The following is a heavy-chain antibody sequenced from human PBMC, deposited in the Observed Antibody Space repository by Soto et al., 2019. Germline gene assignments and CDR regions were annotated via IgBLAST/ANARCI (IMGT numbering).Heavy chain of an antibody. CDR2: ISSSSSYI. Sequence: GGSLRLSCAASGFTFSSYSMNWVRQAPGKGLEWVSSISSSSSYIYYADSVKGRFTISRDNAKNSLYLQMNSLRAEDTAVYYCARARRSIVVVPAASFDYWGQGTLVTVSS. V-gene: IGHV3-21*01. CDR3: ARARRSIVVVPAASFDY. J-gene: IGHJ4*02. D-gene: IGHD2-2*01. CDR1: GFTFSSYS.